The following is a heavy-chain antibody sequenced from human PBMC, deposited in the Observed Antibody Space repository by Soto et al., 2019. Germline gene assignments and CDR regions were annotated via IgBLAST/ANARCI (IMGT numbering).Heavy chain of an antibody. CDR2: ISAYNGNT. CDR3: ARERKAARPRGYYYYYGMDV. D-gene: IGHD6-6*01. V-gene: IGHV1-18*04. J-gene: IGHJ6*02. Sequence: EASVKVSCKASGYTFTSYGISWVRQAPGQGLEWMGWISAYNGNTNYAQKLQGRVTMTTDTSTSTAYMELRSLRSDDTAVYYCARERKAARPRGYYYYYGMDVWGQGTTVTVSS. CDR1: GYTFTSYG.